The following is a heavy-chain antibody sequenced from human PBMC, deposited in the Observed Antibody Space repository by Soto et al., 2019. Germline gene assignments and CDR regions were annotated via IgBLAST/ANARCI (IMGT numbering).Heavy chain of an antibody. CDR2: IFYTGTA. Sequence: SETLSLTCGVSGGSMNSYYWSWIRQPPGKGLEWIGYIFYTGTANYNPSLKSRISISVDTSKNQFSLKLTSVTAADTAVYYCAAGGGLPRYYWGQGTLVSVS. D-gene: IGHD5-12*01. CDR1: GGSMNSYY. J-gene: IGHJ4*02. CDR3: AAGGGLPRYY. V-gene: IGHV4-59*01.